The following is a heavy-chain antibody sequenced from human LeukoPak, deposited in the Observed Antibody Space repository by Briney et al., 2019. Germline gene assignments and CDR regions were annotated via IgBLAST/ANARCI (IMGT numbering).Heavy chain of an antibody. D-gene: IGHD2/OR15-2a*01. CDR2: ITSRADGGTM. CDR1: GFIFRSYA. Sequence: GGSLRLSCAASGFIFRSYAMSWVRQAPGKGLEWVGRITSRADGGTMDYAAPVKGRFTISRDDSKNTLYLQMNSPKTEDTAVYYCTTDESNSFFYWGQGTLATVSS. J-gene: IGHJ4*02. V-gene: IGHV3-15*01. CDR3: TTDESNSFFY.